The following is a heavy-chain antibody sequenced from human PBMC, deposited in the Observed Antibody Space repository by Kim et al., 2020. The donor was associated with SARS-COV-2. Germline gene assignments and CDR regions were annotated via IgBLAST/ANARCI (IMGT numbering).Heavy chain of an antibody. Sequence: SETLSLTCSVSGGSIRSGGKFWTWIRQHPAKGLEWIGYISYSGNSHYSPSLRSRVSISLQTSENQFSLELTSGTAADTAVYYCARGQPLDYWGQGIQVTVSS. D-gene: IGHD2-2*01. V-gene: IGHV4-31*03. CDR3: ARGQPLDY. CDR2: ISYSGNS. CDR1: GGSIRSGGKF. J-gene: IGHJ4*02.